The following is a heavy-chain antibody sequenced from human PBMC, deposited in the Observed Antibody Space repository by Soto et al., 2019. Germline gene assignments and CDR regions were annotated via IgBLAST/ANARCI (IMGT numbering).Heavy chain of an antibody. D-gene: IGHD6-19*01. V-gene: IGHV3-11*04. J-gene: IGHJ5*02. CDR1: GFTFSDYY. Sequence: PGGSLRLSCAASGFTFSDYYMSWIGQAPGKGLEWVSYISSSSSTIYYADSVKGRFTISRDNAKNSLYLQMNSLRDEDTAVYYCTGIAVAGFYNWFDPWGQGTLVTVSS. CDR2: ISSSSSTI. CDR3: TGIAVAGFYNWFDP.